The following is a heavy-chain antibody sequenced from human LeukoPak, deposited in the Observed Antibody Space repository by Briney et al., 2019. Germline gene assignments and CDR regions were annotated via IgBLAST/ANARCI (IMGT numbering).Heavy chain of an antibody. CDR2: INHSGST. CDR1: GGSFSGYY. V-gene: IGHV4-34*01. CDR3: AKSGGYGLIDY. J-gene: IGHJ4*02. Sequence: PSETLSLTCAVYGGSFSGYYWSWIRQPPGKGLEWIGEINHSGSTNYNPSLKSRVTISVDTSKNQFSPKLSSVTAADTAMYYCAKSGGYGLIDYWGQGTLVTVPS. D-gene: IGHD1-26*01.